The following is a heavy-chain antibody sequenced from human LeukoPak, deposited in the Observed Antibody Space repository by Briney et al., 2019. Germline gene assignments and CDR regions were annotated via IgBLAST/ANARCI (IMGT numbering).Heavy chain of an antibody. CDR1: GFSFNIYA. CDR2: IDRSGGST. Sequence: GDSLRLSCAASGFSFNIYAMSWVRQAPGKGLEWVAAIDRSGGSTFYADSVKGRFTISRDNSKNTLYPQMNSLRAEDTAVYYCARAVHYYDSLGAAFDLWGQGTMVTVSS. J-gene: IGHJ3*01. V-gene: IGHV3-23*01. CDR3: ARAVHYYDSLGAAFDL. D-gene: IGHD3-22*01.